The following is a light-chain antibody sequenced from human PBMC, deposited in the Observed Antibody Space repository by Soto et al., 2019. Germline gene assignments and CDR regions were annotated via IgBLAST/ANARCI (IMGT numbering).Light chain of an antibody. Sequence: EVGLTQSPGTLSLSPGERAYLSCRASQSVSNNFLAWYQQKPGHSPKLLIFGSSDRATGIPDRFSGSGYGTDITLTISRLEPEDFAVYYCQQYCSPPPCPFGQGTRLEIK. V-gene: IGKV3-20*01. CDR3: QQYCSPPPCP. J-gene: IGKJ2*02. CDR1: QSVSNNF. CDR2: GSS.